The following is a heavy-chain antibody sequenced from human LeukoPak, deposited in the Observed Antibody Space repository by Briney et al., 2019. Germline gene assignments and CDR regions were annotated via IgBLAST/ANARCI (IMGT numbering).Heavy chain of an antibody. CDR1: GYTFTGYY. CDR2: INPNSGGT. CDR3: ASSGAGPWYFDL. V-gene: IGHV1-2*02. J-gene: IGHJ2*01. D-gene: IGHD1-26*01. Sequence: ASVKVSCKASGYTFTGYYMHWVRQAPGQGLEWMGWINPNSGGTNYAQEFQGRVTMTRDTSISTAYMELSRLRSDDTAVYYCASSGAGPWYFDLWGRGTLVTVSS.